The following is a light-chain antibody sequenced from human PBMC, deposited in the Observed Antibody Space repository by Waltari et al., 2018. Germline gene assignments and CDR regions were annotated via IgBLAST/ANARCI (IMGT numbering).Light chain of an antibody. Sequence: IVLTQSPGTLSSSPGERATLSCRASQTVRTTYLAWYQQKPGQAPTLLIYGASRRATGIPDRFSGSGSGTDFSLTISSLEPEDFAVYYCQQYDISPLTFGGGTKVEIK. V-gene: IGKV3-20*01. J-gene: IGKJ4*01. CDR3: QQYDISPLT. CDR1: QTVRTTY. CDR2: GAS.